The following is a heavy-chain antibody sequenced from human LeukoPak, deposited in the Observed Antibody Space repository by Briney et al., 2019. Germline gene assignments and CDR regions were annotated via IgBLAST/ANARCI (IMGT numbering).Heavy chain of an antibody. D-gene: IGHD5-12*01. CDR1: GGSFSGYY. Sequence: SETLSLTCAVYGGSFSGYYWSWIRQPPGKGLEWIGEINHSGSANYNPSLKSRVTISVDTSENQFSLKLSSVTAADTAVYYCARGSGYDSPPNWFDPWGQGTLVIVSS. V-gene: IGHV4-34*01. CDR2: INHSGSA. CDR3: ARGSGYDSPPNWFDP. J-gene: IGHJ5*02.